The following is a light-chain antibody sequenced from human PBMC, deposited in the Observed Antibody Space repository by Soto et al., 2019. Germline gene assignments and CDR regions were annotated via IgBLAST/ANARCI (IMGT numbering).Light chain of an antibody. CDR2: AAS. V-gene: IGKV3-20*01. CDR1: QSFTSSY. CDR3: QPYGYSPT. J-gene: IGKJ4*01. Sequence: EIVLTQSPGTLSLSPGERATLCCRASQSFTSSYLAWYQQKPGQAPRLLIYAASSRATGIPDRFSGSGSGTDFTLTISRLEPEDFAVYYCQPYGYSPTFGGGTKVDIK.